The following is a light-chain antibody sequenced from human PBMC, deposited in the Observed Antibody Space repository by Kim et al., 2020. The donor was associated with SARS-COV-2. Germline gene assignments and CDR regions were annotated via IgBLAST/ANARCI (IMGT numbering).Light chain of an antibody. CDR3: ETWDSNIQV. Sequence: SRKRTATLSSGHSNYFIAWHQQQPGKAPRFLMKVEGSGSYNKGGGVPDRFSGSRSGADRYLIISNLHSEDEADYYCETWDSNIQVFGGGTQLTVL. CDR2: VEGSGSY. CDR1: SGHSNYF. V-gene: IGLV4-60*03. J-gene: IGLJ3*02.